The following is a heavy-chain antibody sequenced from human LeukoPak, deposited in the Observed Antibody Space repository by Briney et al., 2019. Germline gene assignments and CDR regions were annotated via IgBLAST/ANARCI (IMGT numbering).Heavy chain of an antibody. CDR3: AREQGGSGWSGFDY. CDR2: ISIDGSRQ. Sequence: GGSLRLSCAPSIGFTLRNYAIHWVRQAPGKGLEWVAVISIDGSRQHYADFLVGRFTISRDNSKNTVSLQMSSLRTEDTAVYFCAREQGGSGWSGFDYWGQGTLVTASS. D-gene: IGHD6-19*01. V-gene: IGHV3-30*15. CDR1: GFTLRNYA. J-gene: IGHJ4*02.